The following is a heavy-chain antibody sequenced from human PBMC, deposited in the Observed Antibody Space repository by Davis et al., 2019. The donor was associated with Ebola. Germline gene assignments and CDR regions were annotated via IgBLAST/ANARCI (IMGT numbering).Heavy chain of an antibody. CDR3: AKGGSGWPSDYSYGMGV. J-gene: IGHJ6*04. V-gene: IGHV3-23*01. CDR2: ISRSGGST. Sequence: GGSLRLSCAASGFTFSSYAMSWVRQAPGKGLEWVSAISRSGGSTYYADSVKGRFTISRDNSKNTLYLQMNSLRVEDTAVYYCAKGGSGWPSDYSYGMGVWGKGTTVTVSS. D-gene: IGHD6-19*01. CDR1: GFTFSSYA.